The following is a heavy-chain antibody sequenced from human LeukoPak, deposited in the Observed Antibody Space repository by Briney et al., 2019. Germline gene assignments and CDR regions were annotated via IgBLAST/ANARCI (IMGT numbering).Heavy chain of an antibody. CDR2: ISAYNGNTNYAQNLT. CDR1: GYTFTSYG. D-gene: IGHD6-6*01. J-gene: IGHJ5*02. CDR3: ARTEQLGSWFDP. V-gene: IGHV1-18*01. Sequence: GASVKVSCKASGYTFTSYGISWVRQAPGQGLEWMVWISAYNGNTNYAQNLTNYAQNLQGRVTMTTDTSTSTAYMELRSLRSDDTAVYYCARTEQLGSWFDPWGQGTLVTVSS.